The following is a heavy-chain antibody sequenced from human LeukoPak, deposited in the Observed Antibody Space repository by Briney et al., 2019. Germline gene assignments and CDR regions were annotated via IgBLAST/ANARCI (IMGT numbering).Heavy chain of an antibody. CDR1: GFTVSSTY. V-gene: IGHV3-53*01. D-gene: IGHD5-18*01. CDR2: IYSGGST. CDR3: ARASNYGYHYYFDY. J-gene: IGHJ4*02. Sequence: GSLRLSCAASGFTVSSTYMSWVRQAPGKGLEWVSVIYSGGSTYYADSVKGRFTISRDNSKNTLHLQMNSLRAEDTAVYYCARASNYGYHYYFDYWGQGTLVTVSS.